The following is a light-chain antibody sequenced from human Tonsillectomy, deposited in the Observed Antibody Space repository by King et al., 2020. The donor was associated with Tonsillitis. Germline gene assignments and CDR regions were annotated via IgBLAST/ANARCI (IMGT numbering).Light chain of an antibody. V-gene: IGKV3-20*01. Sequence: ATGIPDRFSPPGPGTDFTLTISRLEPEDFAVYYCQQYDSSYTFGQGTKLEI. CDR3: QQYDSSYT. J-gene: IGKJ2*01.